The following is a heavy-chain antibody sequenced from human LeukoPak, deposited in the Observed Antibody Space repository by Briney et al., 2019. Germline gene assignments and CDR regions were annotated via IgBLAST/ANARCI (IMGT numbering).Heavy chain of an antibody. Sequence: PSETLSLTCAVYGGSFSGYCWSWIRQPPGKGLEWIGEINHSGSTNYNPSLKSRVTISVDTSKNQFSLRLSSVTAADTAVYYCARETYHYDPWGQGTLVTVSS. J-gene: IGHJ5*02. V-gene: IGHV4-34*01. CDR2: INHSGST. CDR3: ARETYHYDP. CDR1: GGSFSGYC. D-gene: IGHD3-22*01.